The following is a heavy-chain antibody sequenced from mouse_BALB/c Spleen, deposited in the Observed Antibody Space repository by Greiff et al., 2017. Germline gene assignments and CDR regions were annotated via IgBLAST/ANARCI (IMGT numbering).Heavy chain of an antibody. CDR3: ARGKYGRDYAMDY. V-gene: IGHV2-6-7*01. Sequence: QVQLKESGPGLVAPSQSLSITCTVSGFSLTGYGVNWVRQPPGKGLEWLGMIWGDGSTDYNSALKSRLSISKDNSKSQVFLKMNSLQTDDTARYYCARGKYGRDYAMDYWGQGTSVTVSS. CDR1: GFSLTGYG. D-gene: IGHD2-10*02. CDR2: IWGDGST. J-gene: IGHJ4*01.